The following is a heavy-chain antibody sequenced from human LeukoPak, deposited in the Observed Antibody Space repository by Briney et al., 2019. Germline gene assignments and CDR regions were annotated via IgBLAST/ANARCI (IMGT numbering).Heavy chain of an antibody. CDR2: INHSGST. CDR3: ARDRSSSWYGRSWFDP. D-gene: IGHD6-13*01. J-gene: IGHJ5*02. V-gene: IGHV4-34*01. CDR1: GGSFSGYY. Sequence: SETLSLTCAVYGGSFSGYYWSWIRQPPGKGLEWIGEINHSGSTNYNPSLKSRVTISVDTSKNQFSLKLSSVTAADTAVYYCARDRSSSWYGRSWFDPWGQGTLVTVSS.